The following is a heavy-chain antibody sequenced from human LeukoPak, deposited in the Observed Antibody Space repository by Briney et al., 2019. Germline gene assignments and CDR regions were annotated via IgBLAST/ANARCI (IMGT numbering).Heavy chain of an antibody. CDR2: IYYSGST. CDR1: GGSISSSSYC. J-gene: IGHJ3*02. Sequence: PSETLSLTCTVSGGSISSSSYCWGWIRQPPGQGLEWLGSIYYSGSTYYNPSLKSRVTISGDTSKNQFSLKLSSVTAADTAVYYCARIWLRAFDIWGQGTMVTVSS. D-gene: IGHD5-24*01. V-gene: IGHV4-39*01. CDR3: ARIWLRAFDI.